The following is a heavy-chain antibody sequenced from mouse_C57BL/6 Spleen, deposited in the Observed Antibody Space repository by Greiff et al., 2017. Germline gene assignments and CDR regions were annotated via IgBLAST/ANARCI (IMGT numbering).Heavy chain of an antibody. D-gene: IGHD1-1*01. Sequence: VQLQQSGPELVKPGASVKIPCKASGYTFTDYNMDWVKQSHGKSLEWIGDINPNNGGTIYNQKFKGKATLTVDKSSSTAYMELRSLTSEDTAVYYCASRITTVPHWYFDVWGTGTTVTVSS. CDR2: INPNNGGT. CDR3: ASRITTVPHWYFDV. J-gene: IGHJ1*03. CDR1: GYTFTDYN. V-gene: IGHV1-18*01.